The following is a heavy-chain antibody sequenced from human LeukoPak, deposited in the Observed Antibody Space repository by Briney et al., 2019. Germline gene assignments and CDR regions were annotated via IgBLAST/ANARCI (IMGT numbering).Heavy chain of an antibody. J-gene: IGHJ6*03. D-gene: IGHD6-6*01. CDR2: IIPIFGTA. Sequence: ASVKVSCEASGGTFSSYAISWVRQAPGQGLEWMGWIIPIFGTANYAQKFQGRVTITTDESTSTAYMELSSLRSEDTAVYYCASTEAARYRYYMDVWGKGTTVTVSS. CDR1: GGTFSSYA. CDR3: ASTEAARYRYYMDV. V-gene: IGHV1-69*05.